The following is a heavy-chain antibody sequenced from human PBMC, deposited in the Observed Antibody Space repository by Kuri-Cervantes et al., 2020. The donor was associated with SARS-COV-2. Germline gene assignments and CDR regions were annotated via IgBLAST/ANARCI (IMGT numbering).Heavy chain of an antibody. CDR2: ISAYNGNT. CDR3: ARDHTYGDYVFDD. V-gene: IGHV1-18*01. D-gene: IGHD4-17*01. J-gene: IGHJ4*02. CDR1: GYTFTSYD. Sequence: ASVQVSCKASGYTFTSYDINWVRQAAGQGLEWMGWISAYNGNTNYAQKLQGRVTMTTDTSTSTAYMELRSLRSDDTAVYYCARDHTYGDYVFDDWGQGTLVTVSS.